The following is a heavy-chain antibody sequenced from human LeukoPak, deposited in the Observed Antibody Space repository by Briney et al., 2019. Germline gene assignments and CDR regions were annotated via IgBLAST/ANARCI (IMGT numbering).Heavy chain of an antibody. V-gene: IGHV3-33*08. CDR2: IWYDGSNK. CDR3: ARDEGYSYGTYWYFDL. Sequence: GGSLRLSCAASGFTFSSYAMSWVRQAPGKGLEWVAVIWYDGSNKYYADSVKGRFTISRDNSKNTLYLQINSLRAEDTAVYYCARDEGYSYGTYWYFDLWGRGTLVTVSS. J-gene: IGHJ2*01. CDR1: GFTFSSYA. D-gene: IGHD5-18*01.